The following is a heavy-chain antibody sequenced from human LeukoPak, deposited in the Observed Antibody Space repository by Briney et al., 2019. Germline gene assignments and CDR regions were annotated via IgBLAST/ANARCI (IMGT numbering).Heavy chain of an antibody. J-gene: IGHJ3*02. V-gene: IGHV4-4*02. D-gene: IGHD5-18*01. Sequence: PSGTLSLTCAVSGGSISSSNWWSWVRQPPGKGLEWIGEIYHSGSTNYNPSLKSRVTISVDKSKNQFSLKLSSVTAADTAVYYCASMPDTAMAAGAFDIWGQGTMVTVSS. CDR3: ASMPDTAMAAGAFDI. CDR1: GGSISSSNW. CDR2: IYHSGST.